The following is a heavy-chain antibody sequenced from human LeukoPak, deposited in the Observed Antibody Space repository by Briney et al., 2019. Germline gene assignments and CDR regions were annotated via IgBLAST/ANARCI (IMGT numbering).Heavy chain of an antibody. CDR3: AKGIDVLTAYLDY. D-gene: IGHD3-9*01. CDR1: GFNFNYYA. V-gene: IGHV3-23*01. CDR2: ISGSGGDT. Sequence: GGSLRLSCAASGFNFNYYAMNWVSQAPGKGLEWVSGISGSGGDTYYADSVKGRFTISRDNSKNTLYLQMNSLRAEDTAVYYCAKGIDVLTAYLDYWGQGTLVTVFS. J-gene: IGHJ4*02.